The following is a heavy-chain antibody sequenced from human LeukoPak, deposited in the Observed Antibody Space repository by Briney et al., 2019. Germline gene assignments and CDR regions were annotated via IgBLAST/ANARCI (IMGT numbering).Heavy chain of an antibody. D-gene: IGHD5-12*01. CDR1: GGSFSCYY. Sequence: SETLSLTRAVYGGSFSCYYWSWIRQPPGKGLEWIGEINHSGSTNYNPSLKRRVTISVDTSKNQFSLKLSSVTAADTAVYYCARGEVAESYWGPGTLVTASS. CDR2: INHSGST. J-gene: IGHJ4*02. V-gene: IGHV4-34*01. CDR3: ARGEVAESY.